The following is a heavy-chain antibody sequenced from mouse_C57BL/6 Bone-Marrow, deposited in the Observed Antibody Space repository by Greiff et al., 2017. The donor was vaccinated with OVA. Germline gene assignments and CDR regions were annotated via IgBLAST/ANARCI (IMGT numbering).Heavy chain of an antibody. CDR3: ARYGGSSPAWFAY. D-gene: IGHD1-1*01. CDR1: GYTFTSYW. CDR2: IDPNSGGT. Sequence: QVHVKQPGAELVKPGASVKLSCKASGYTFTSYWMHWVKQRPGRGLEWIGRIDPNSGGTKYNEKFKSKATLTVDKPSSTAYMQLSSLTSEDSAVYYCARYGGSSPAWFAYWGQGTLVTVSA. V-gene: IGHV1-72*01. J-gene: IGHJ3*01.